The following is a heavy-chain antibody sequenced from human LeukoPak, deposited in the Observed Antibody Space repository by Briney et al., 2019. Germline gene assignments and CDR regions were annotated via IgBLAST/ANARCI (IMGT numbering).Heavy chain of an antibody. D-gene: IGHD3-10*01. Sequence: GGSLRLSCAASGFTFSSYGMHWVRQAPGKGLEWVAVISYDGRNIFYADSVKGRFTISRDNSKNTLYLQMNSLRTEDTAVYYCARDVNWFGELCDYWGQGTLVTVSS. J-gene: IGHJ4*02. CDR2: ISYDGRNI. V-gene: IGHV3-30*03. CDR3: ARDVNWFGELCDY. CDR1: GFTFSSYG.